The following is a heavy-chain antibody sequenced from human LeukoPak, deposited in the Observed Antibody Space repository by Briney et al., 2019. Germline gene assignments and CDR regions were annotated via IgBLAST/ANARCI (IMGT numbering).Heavy chain of an antibody. Sequence: GGSLRLSCAASGFTFSSYAMHWVRQAPGKGLEWVAVISYDGSNKYYADSVKGRFTISRDNSKNTLYLQMNSLRAEDTAVYYCAKWGQVIRSWNAFDIWGQGTIVTVSS. V-gene: IGHV3-30*04. D-gene: IGHD2-21*01. CDR2: ISYDGSNK. CDR1: GFTFSSYA. CDR3: AKWGQVIRSWNAFDI. J-gene: IGHJ3*02.